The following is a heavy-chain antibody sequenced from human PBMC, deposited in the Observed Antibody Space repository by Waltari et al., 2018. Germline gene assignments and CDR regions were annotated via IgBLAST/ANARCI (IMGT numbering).Heavy chain of an antibody. V-gene: IGHV1-8*02. CDR3: ARGGGYCSSTSCYYWFDP. CDR2: MNPNRGNT. Sequence: QVQLVQSGAEVKKPGASVKVSCKASGYTFTSYDLNWVRQATGQGLEWMGWMNPNRGNTGYAQKFQGRVTMTRNTSISTAYMELSSLRSEDTAVYYCARGGGYCSSTSCYYWFDPWGQGTLVTVSS. CDR1: GYTFTSYD. D-gene: IGHD2-2*01. J-gene: IGHJ5*02.